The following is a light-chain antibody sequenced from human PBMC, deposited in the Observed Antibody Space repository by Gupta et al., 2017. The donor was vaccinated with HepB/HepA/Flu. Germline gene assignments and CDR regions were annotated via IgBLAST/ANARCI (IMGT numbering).Light chain of an antibody. CDR3: QQSYTTPYT. J-gene: IGKJ2*01. CDR1: QSIVSY. CDR2: ATS. Sequence: DIQMTQSPSSLSASVGDRVTITCRASQSIVSYLNWYQQKPGKAPKVLIYATSNLQSGVSSKFSGSGSGTDFTLTISSLQPEDFATYYCQQSYTTPYTFGQGTKLGIK. V-gene: IGKV1-39*01.